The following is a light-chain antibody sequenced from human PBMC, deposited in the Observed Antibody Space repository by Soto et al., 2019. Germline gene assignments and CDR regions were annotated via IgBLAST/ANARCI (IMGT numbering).Light chain of an antibody. V-gene: IGKV3-11*01. CDR3: QHRNNWPPLFT. CDR2: DTS. Sequence: EIVLTQSPGTLSLSPGERATLSCRASQSVNNYLSWYQQTPGQAPRLLIHDTSTRATGIPARFSGSGSGTDFTLTISSLEPDDFAVYYCQHRNNWPPLFTFGPGTKVDMK. J-gene: IGKJ3*01. CDR1: QSVNNY.